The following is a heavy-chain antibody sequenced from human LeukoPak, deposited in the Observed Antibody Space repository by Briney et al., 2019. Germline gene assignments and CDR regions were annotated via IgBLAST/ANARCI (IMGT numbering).Heavy chain of an antibody. CDR1: GFTFSSYS. J-gene: IGHJ4*02. V-gene: IGHV3-48*01. Sequence: PGGSLRISCAASGFTFSSYSMNWVRQAPGKGLEWVSHISRSSSTIYYADSVKGRFTISRDSAKNSLYLQMNSLRAEDTAVYYCARDPSREWGQGTLVTVSS. CDR2: ISRSSSTI. CDR3: ARDPSRE. D-gene: IGHD2-2*01.